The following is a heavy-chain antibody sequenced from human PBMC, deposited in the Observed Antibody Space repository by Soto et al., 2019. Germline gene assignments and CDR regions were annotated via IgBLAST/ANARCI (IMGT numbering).Heavy chain of an antibody. D-gene: IGHD6-13*01. Sequence: QVQLVESGGGVVQPGRSLRLSCAASGFTFSSYGMHWVRQAPGKGLEWVAVIWYDGSNKYYADSVKGRFTISRDNSKNTLYLQMNSLRAEDTAVYYCARDYLGIAAAGSPSPYYYYGMDVWGQGTTVTVSS. CDR3: ARDYLGIAAAGSPSPYYYYGMDV. J-gene: IGHJ6*02. V-gene: IGHV3-33*01. CDR2: IWYDGSNK. CDR1: GFTFSSYG.